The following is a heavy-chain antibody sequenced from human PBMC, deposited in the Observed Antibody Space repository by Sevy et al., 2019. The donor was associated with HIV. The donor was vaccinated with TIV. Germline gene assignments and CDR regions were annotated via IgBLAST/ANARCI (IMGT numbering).Heavy chain of an antibody. V-gene: IGHV3-23*01. CDR3: AKWGGGHYDPDEIGYYFYYYNMDV. CDR2: ISGSGTRT. CDR1: GFSFDSYG. Sequence: GGSLRLSCAVSGFSFDSYGMTWVRQAPGKGLEWVSGISGSGTRTYYADSVKGRFSISRDNSKNRLYLQMNSLRSEDTARYYCAKWGGGHYDPDEIGYYFYYYNMDVWGKGTTVTVSS. J-gene: IGHJ6*03. D-gene: IGHD3-22*01.